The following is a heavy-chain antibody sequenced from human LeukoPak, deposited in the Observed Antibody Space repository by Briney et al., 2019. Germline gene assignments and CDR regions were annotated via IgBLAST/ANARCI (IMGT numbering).Heavy chain of an antibody. CDR3: ATNEWSGYYFEY. CDR1: GGSISSSSYY. Sequence: SETLSLTCTVSGGSISSSSYYWGWIRQPPGKGPEWIGSIYSSGSTYYNPSLKSRVTISVDTSKNQFSLKLSSVTAADTAVYYCATNEWSGYYFEYWGQGTLVPVSS. D-gene: IGHD3-3*01. V-gene: IGHV4-39*01. J-gene: IGHJ4*02. CDR2: IYSSGST.